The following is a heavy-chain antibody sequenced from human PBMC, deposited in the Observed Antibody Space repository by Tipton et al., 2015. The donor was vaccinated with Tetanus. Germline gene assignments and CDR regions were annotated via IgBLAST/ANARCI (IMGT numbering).Heavy chain of an antibody. D-gene: IGHD2-2*01. V-gene: IGHV4-34*01. CDR3: AKSDRVTRTSWYFHD. CDR2: VDDSGST. Sequence: TLSLTCAVYGGSLSRYYWTWIRQPPGKGLEWIGEVDDSGSTNYSPSLMSRVTISVDTSKNQFSLRLNSVTAVDTAVYYCAKSDRVTRTSWYFHDWGQGTLVTVSS. CDR1: GGSLSRYY. J-gene: IGHJ4*02.